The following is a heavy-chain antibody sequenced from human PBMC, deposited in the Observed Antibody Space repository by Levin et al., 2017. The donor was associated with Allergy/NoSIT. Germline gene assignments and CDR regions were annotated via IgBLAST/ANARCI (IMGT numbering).Heavy chain of an antibody. J-gene: IGHJ4*02. Sequence: ASVKVSCKASGGTFSSYAISWVRQAPGQGLEWMGGIIPIFGTANYAQKFQGRVTITADKSTSTAYMELSSLRSEDTAVYYCARDLDPAGTYFDYWGQGTLVTVSS. CDR3: ARDLDPAGTYFDY. CDR2: IIPIFGTA. V-gene: IGHV1-69*06. CDR1: GGTFSSYA. D-gene: IGHD1-1*01.